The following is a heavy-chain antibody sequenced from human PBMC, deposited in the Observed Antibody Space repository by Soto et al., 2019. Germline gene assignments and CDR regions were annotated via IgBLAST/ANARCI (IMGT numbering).Heavy chain of an antibody. CDR3: ARHGGDSYGHPYFGY. V-gene: IGHV4-59*08. J-gene: IGHJ4*02. CDR1: GDFITNHY. CDR2: IYYSGST. D-gene: IGHD5-18*01. Sequence: SETLSLTCTVSGDFITNHYWCWLRQPPGKALEWIGYIYYSGSTNYNPSLKSRVTISVDTSNNQLSLKLSSVTAADTAIYYCARHGGDSYGHPYFGYWGQGTLVTVSS.